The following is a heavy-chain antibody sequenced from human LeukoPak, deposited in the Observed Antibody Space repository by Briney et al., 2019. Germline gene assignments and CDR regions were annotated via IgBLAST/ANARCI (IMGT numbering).Heavy chain of an antibody. CDR1: GGSISSYY. Sequence: PSETLPLTCTVSGGSISSYYWSWIRQPPGKGLEWIGYIYYSGSTNYNPSLKSRVTISVDTSKNQFSLKLSSVTAADTAVYYCASGGSGWTYYYYMDVWGKGTTVTVSS. CDR3: ASGGSGWTYYYYMDV. V-gene: IGHV4-59*01. D-gene: IGHD6-25*01. CDR2: IYYSGST. J-gene: IGHJ6*03.